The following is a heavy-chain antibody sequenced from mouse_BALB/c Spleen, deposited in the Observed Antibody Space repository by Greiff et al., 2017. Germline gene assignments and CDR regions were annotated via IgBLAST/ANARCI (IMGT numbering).Heavy chain of an antibody. V-gene: IGHV5-12-1*01. Sequence: EVKLVESGGGLVKPGGSLKLSCAASGFAFSSYDMSWVRQTPEKRLEWVAYISSGGGSTYYPDTVKGRFTISRDNAKNTLYLQMSSLKSEDTAMYYCARQNWAGYFDYWGQGTTLTVSS. D-gene: IGHD4-1*01. CDR1: GFAFSSYD. CDR2: ISSGGGST. CDR3: ARQNWAGYFDY. J-gene: IGHJ2*01.